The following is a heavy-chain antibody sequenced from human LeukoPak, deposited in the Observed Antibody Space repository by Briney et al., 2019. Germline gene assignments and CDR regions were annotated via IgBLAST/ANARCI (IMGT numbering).Heavy chain of an antibody. CDR1: GFTFSNAW. D-gene: IGHD3-16*02. V-gene: IGHV3-15*01. CDR3: TTDETDDYVWGSYRSDAFDI. Sequence: GGSLRLSCAASGFTFSNAWMSWVRQAPGKGLEWVGRIKSKTDGGTTDYAAPVKGRFTISRDDSKNTLYLQMNSLKTEDTAVYYCTTDETDDYVWGSYRSDAFDIWGQGTMVTVSS. CDR2: IKSKTDGGTT. J-gene: IGHJ3*02.